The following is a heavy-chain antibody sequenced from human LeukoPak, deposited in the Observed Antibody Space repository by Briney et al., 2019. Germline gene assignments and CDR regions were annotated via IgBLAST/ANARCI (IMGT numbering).Heavy chain of an antibody. CDR1: GYSFISYW. D-gene: IGHD1-26*01. CDR3: AGARGATYFDY. J-gene: IGHJ4*02. Sequence: GESLKISCKGSGYSFISYWIGWVRQMPGKGLEWMGIIYPGDSDTTYSPSFQGQVTISADKSISTAYLQWRSLKAADTAMYYCAGARGATYFDYWGQGTLVSVSS. V-gene: IGHV5-51*01. CDR2: IYPGDSDT.